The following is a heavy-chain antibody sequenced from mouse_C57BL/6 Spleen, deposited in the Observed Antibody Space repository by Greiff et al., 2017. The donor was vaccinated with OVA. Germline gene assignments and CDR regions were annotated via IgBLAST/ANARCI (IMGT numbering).Heavy chain of an antibody. V-gene: IGHV14-4*01. CDR2: IDPENGDT. CDR1: GFTIKDDY. Sequence: VQLQQSGAELVRPGASVKLSCTASGFTIKDDYMHWVKQRPEQGLEWIGWIDPENGDTEYASKFQGKATITADTSSNTAYLPLSSLTSGDTAVYYFTTSGGGTYWGQGTTLTGSS. D-gene: IGHD3-3*01. CDR3: TTSGGGTY. J-gene: IGHJ2*01.